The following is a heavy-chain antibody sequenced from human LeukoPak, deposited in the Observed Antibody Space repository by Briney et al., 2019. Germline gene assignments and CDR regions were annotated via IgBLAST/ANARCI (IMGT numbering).Heavy chain of an antibody. J-gene: IGHJ4*02. D-gene: IGHD1-14*01. CDR3: ARRPTRTLDY. CDR2: INHSGST. CDR1: GGSISSDY. V-gene: IGHV4-34*01. Sequence: SETLSLTCTVAGGSISSDYWSWIRQPPGKGLEWIGEINHSGSTNYNPSLKSRVTISVDTSKNQFSLKLSCVTAADTAVYYCARRPTRTLDYWGQGTLVTVSS.